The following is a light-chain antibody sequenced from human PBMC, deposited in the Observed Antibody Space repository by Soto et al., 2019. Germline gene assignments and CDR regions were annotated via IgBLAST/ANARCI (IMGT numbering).Light chain of an antibody. J-gene: IGKJ2*01. CDR2: GAS. Sequence: EIVMTQSPATLSLSPGERAALSCRASQTINTELAWYPQKPGQPPRLLIYGASTRATGVPARFTGSESGSEFTLTISALQSEDFAVYYCQQGHNWPLTFGQGTRLEI. CDR1: QTINTE. CDR3: QQGHNWPLT. V-gene: IGKV3-15*01.